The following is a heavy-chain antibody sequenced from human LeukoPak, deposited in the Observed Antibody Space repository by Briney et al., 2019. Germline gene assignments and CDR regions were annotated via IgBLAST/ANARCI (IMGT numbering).Heavy chain of an antibody. V-gene: IGHV1-2*02. CDR1: GYTFTGYY. D-gene: IGHD3-3*01. CDR3: ARDGYDFWSGYYTTVWFDP. CDR2: INPNSGGT. Sequence: GASVKVSCKASGYTFTGYYMHRVRQAPGQGLEWMGWINPNSGGTNYAQKFQGRVTMTRDTSISTAYMELSRLRSDDTAVYYCARDGYDFWSGYYTTVWFDPWGQGTLVTVSS. J-gene: IGHJ5*02.